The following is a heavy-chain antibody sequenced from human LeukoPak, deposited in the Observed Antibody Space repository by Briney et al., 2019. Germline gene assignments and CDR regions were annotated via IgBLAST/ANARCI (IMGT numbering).Heavy chain of an antibody. V-gene: IGHV3-48*01. D-gene: IGHD2-15*01. CDR1: GFTFSSYS. J-gene: IGHJ4*02. Sequence: PGGSLRLSCAASGFTFSSYSMNWVRQAPGKGLEWVSYISSSGSTIYYADSVKGRFTISRDNAKNSLYLQMHSLRAEDTAVYYCVRDNPRCCGVVPANIDDYWGQGTLVTVSS. CDR3: VRDNPRCCGVVPANIDDY. CDR2: ISSSGSTI.